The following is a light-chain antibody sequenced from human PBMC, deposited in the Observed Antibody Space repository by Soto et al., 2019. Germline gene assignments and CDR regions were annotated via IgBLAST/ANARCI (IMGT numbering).Light chain of an antibody. CDR3: QHYGSSHRT. CDR1: QSVSSSY. J-gene: IGKJ1*01. CDR2: GAS. V-gene: IGKV3-20*01. Sequence: EILLTQSPGALSLSPWERSTLSGGASQSVSSSYLAWYQQKPGQAPRLLIYGASSRATGIPDRFSGSGSGTDFTLPISRLEPEDFAVYYCQHYGSSHRTFGQGTKVDI.